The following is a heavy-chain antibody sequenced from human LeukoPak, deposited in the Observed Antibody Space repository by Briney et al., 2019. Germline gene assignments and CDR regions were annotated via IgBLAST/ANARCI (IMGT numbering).Heavy chain of an antibody. CDR1: GFTFSSDA. V-gene: IGHV3-23*01. Sequence: GGSLRLSCAASGFTFSSDAMSWVRQAPGKGLEWVSVFSGGGGTTYYSDSVKGRFTISRDNSKNTLYLQMNSLRAEDTAVYYCAKASTFGELNRPLDYWGQGTLVTVSS. D-gene: IGHD3-10*01. CDR2: FSGGGGTT. CDR3: AKASTFGELNRPLDY. J-gene: IGHJ4*02.